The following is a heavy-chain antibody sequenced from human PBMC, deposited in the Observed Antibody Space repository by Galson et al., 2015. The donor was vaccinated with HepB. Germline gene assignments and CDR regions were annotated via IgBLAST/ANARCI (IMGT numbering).Heavy chain of an antibody. D-gene: IGHD3-22*01. CDR3: ARDVRYYYDSSGFDY. V-gene: IGHV1-18*01. J-gene: IGHJ4*02. Sequence: SVKVSCKASGYTFTSYGISWVRQAPGQGLEWMGWISAYNGNTNYAQKLQGRVTMTTDTSTSTAYMELRSLRSDDTAVYYCARDVRYYYDSSGFDYWGQGTLDTVSS. CDR1: GYTFTSYG. CDR2: ISAYNGNT.